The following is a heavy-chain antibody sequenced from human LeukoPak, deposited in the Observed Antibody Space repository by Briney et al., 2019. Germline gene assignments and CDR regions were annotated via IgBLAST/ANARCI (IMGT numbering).Heavy chain of an antibody. CDR3: AKYYYGSGPHWFDP. D-gene: IGHD3-10*01. V-gene: IGHV3-23*01. Sequence: GGSLRLFCAASGFIFSSYAMSWVRQAPGKGLEWVSAISGSGGSTYYADSVKGRFTISRDNSKNTLYLQMNSLRAEDTAVYYCAKYYYGSGPHWFDPWGQGTLVTVSS. J-gene: IGHJ5*02. CDR2: ISGSGGST. CDR1: GFIFSSYA.